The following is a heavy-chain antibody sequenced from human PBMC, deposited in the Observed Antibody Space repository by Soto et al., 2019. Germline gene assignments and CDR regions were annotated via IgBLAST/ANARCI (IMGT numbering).Heavy chain of an antibody. V-gene: IGHV3-21*01. CDR3: ASLLGYRSGYSGYGFDY. D-gene: IGHD5-18*01. Sequence: EVQLVESGGGLVKPGGSLRLSCAASGFTFSSYSMNWVRQAPGKGLEWVSSISSSSSYIYYADSVKGRFTISRDNAKNSMYQQKNSLRAEDKAAYYCASLLGYRSGYSGYGFDYWGKGTLVTVSS. CDR1: GFTFSSYS. CDR2: ISSSSSYI. J-gene: IGHJ4*02.